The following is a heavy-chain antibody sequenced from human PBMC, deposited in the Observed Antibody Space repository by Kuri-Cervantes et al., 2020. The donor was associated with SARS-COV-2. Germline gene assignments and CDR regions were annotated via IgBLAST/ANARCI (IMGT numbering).Heavy chain of an antibody. V-gene: IGHV4-39*01. J-gene: IGHJ6*03. CDR3: ARSGYYSRGVTYYYMDV. CDR1: GGSTSSQSYY. Sequence: SETLSLTCTVSGGSTSSQSYYWGWIRQPPGKGLEWIGSVYYSGTTYYNPSLKSRVTISLDTSKNQLSLNLNSVTAADTAVYYCARSGYYSRGVTYYYMDVWDKGTTVTVSS. CDR2: VYYSGTT. D-gene: IGHD3-22*01.